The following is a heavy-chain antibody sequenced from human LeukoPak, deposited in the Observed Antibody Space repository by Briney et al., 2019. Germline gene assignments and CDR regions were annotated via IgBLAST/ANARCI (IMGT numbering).Heavy chain of an antibody. J-gene: IGHJ6*03. V-gene: IGHV4-59*01. Sequence: PSETLSLTCTVSGGSFSPYYWSWIRQPPGNGLEWIGYISHSGSTNYSPPLKSRVTISLNTSKNQFSLKLSSVTAADTAVYYCARGGYYYLDVWGKGTTVAVSS. D-gene: IGHD3-16*01. CDR3: ARGGYYYLDV. CDR1: GGSFSPYY. CDR2: ISHSGST.